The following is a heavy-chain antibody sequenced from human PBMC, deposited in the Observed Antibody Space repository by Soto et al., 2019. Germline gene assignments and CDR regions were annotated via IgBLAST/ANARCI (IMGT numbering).Heavy chain of an antibody. D-gene: IGHD2-15*01. V-gene: IGHV4-61*01. CDR2: IYYSGST. CDR3: ARDQGRYCSGGSCYRPNWFDP. Sequence: SETLSLTCTVSGGSVSSGSYYWSWIRQPPGKGLEWIGYIYYSGSTNYNPSLKSRVTISVDTSKNQFSLKLSSVTAADTAVYYCARDQGRYCSGGSCYRPNWFDPWGQGTLVTVSS. CDR1: GGSVSSGSYY. J-gene: IGHJ5*02.